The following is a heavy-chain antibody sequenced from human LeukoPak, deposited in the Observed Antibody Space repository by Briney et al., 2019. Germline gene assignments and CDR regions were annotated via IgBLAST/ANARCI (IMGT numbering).Heavy chain of an antibody. CDR1: GGPVASSAYY. CDR2: IYNNGDT. D-gene: IGHD5-24*01. V-gene: IGHV4-39*01. CDR3: TSRGFRLPLDAFDV. Sequence: SETLSLTCTVSGGPVASSAYYWVWVRQSPGRGLEWLCSIYNNGDTYYNPSFESRVTIAIETSKNQFSLKMTSVTAADTAAYYCTSRGFRLPLDAFDVWGQGTRVAVSS. J-gene: IGHJ3*01.